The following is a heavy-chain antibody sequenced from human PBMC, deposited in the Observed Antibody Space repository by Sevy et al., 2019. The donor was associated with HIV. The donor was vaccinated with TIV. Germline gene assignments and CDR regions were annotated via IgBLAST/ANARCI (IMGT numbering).Heavy chain of an antibody. J-gene: IGHJ4*02. CDR1: GFTFSNYA. CDR3: AKEWTQLSDWYGELDY. V-gene: IGHV3-23*01. CDR2: IRISGGNT. D-gene: IGHD6-19*01. Sequence: GGSPRLSCAASGFTFSNYAMSWVRQAPGKGLEWVSSIRISGGNTYYADSVKGRFTISRDNSKNTLYLQMNSLRAEDTAVYYCAKEWTQLSDWYGELDYWGQGSLVTVSS.